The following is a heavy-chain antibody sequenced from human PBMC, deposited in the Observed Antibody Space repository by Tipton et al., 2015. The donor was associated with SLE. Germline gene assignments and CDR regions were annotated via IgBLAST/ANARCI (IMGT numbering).Heavy chain of an antibody. J-gene: IGHJ3*02. Sequence: GSLRLSCAASGFTFSSYWMSWVRQAPGKGLEWVANIKQDGSEKYYVDSVKGRFTISRDNAKNSLYLQMNSLRAEDTAVYYCARLDSSGYYPYAFDIWGQGTMVTVSS. V-gene: IGHV3-7*01. D-gene: IGHD3-22*01. CDR2: IKQDGSEK. CDR3: ARLDSSGYYPYAFDI. CDR1: GFTFSSYW.